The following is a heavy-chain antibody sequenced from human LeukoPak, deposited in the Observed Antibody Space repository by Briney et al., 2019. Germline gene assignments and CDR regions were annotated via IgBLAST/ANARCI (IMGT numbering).Heavy chain of an antibody. J-gene: IGHJ3*02. CDR3: ARVNAGHVFDI. Sequence: GRSLRLSCAASGFSFSSYSMNWVRQAPGKGLEWVSYISSSSNTIYYADSVKGRFTISRANAKNSLYLQMHSLRDADTAVYYCARVNAGHVFDIWGQGTMVTVSS. V-gene: IGHV3-48*02. CDR1: GFSFSSYS. CDR2: ISSSSNTI.